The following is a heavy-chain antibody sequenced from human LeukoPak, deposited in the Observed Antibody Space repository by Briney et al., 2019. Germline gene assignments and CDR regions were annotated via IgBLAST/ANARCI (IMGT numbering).Heavy chain of an antibody. CDR1: GFTFNNYE. CDR3: ARHSFGDYEFWFDY. V-gene: IGHV3-48*03. J-gene: IGHJ4*02. D-gene: IGHD4-17*01. Sequence: GGSLRLSCAASGFTFNNYEMNWVRQAPGKGLEWVSYISSSGSTIYYADSVKGRFTISRDNAKNSLSLQMNSLRAEDTAVYYCARHSFGDYEFWFDYWGRGTLVTVSS. CDR2: ISSSGSTI.